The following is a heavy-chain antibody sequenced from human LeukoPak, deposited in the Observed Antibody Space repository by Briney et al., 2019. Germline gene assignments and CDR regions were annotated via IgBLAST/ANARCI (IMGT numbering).Heavy chain of an antibody. CDR3: ARSPRARLYLFDY. Sequence: ASVKVSCKASGYTFTGYYMHWVRQAPGQGLEWMGWINPNSGGTNYAQKFRGRVTMTRDTSISTAYMELSRLRSDDTAVYYCARSPRARLYLFDYWGQGTLVTVSS. V-gene: IGHV1-2*02. D-gene: IGHD2-8*01. J-gene: IGHJ4*02. CDR2: INPNSGGT. CDR1: GYTFTGYY.